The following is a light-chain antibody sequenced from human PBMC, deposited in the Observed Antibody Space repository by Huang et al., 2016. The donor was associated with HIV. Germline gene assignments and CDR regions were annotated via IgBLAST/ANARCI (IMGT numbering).Light chain of an antibody. J-gene: IGKJ2*01. CDR2: WAS. Sequence: DIVMTQSPDSLAVSLGERATIHCKSSQSLLYSSNNKNYLAWYQQKSGQPPKLLMYWASTREAGVPDRFSGSGSGTDFTLTISSLQAEDVAVYYCQQYYSTPPYTFGQGTKLEIK. CDR1: QSLLYSSNNKNY. V-gene: IGKV4-1*01. CDR3: QQYYSTPPYT.